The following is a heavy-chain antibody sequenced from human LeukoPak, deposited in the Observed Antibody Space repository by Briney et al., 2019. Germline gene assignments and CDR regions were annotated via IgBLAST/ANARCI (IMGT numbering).Heavy chain of an antibody. CDR1: GGTFSSYA. V-gene: IGHV1-69*13. Sequence: ASVKVSCKASGGTFSSYAISWVRQAPGQGLEWMGGIIPIFGTANYAQKFQGRVTITADESTSTAYMELSSLRSEDTAVYYCARAIVQHYYDSSGYFDYWGQGTLVTVSS. CDR2: IIPIFGTA. D-gene: IGHD3-22*01. J-gene: IGHJ4*02. CDR3: ARAIVQHYYDSSGYFDY.